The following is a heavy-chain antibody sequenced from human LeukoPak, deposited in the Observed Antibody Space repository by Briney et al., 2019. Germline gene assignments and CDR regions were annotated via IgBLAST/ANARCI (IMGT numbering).Heavy chain of an antibody. Sequence: PGGSLRLSCAASGFTFSSYWMHWVRQAPGKGLVWVSRINSDGSDTTYADSVKGRFTISRDNSKNTLYLQMNSLRAEDTAVYYCAEGLLFTIIVVVNADAFDIWGQGTMVTVSS. J-gene: IGHJ3*02. CDR1: GFTFSSYW. CDR3: AEGLLFTIIVVVNADAFDI. CDR2: INSDGSDT. D-gene: IGHD3-22*01. V-gene: IGHV3-74*01.